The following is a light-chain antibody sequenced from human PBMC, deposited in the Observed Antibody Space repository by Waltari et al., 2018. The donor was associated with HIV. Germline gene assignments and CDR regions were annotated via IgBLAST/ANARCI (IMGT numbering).Light chain of an antibody. CDR1: QSLVYSDGNTY. Sequence: DVVMTQSPLSLPVTLGQPDSISCKSSQSLVYSDGNTYLSWFQQRPGQSPRRLIYKVSNRDSGVPDRFSGSGSGTDFTLKISRVEAEDVGVYYCMQGTHWPLYTFGQGTKLEIK. CDR2: KVS. J-gene: IGKJ2*01. V-gene: IGKV2-30*01. CDR3: MQGTHWPLYT.